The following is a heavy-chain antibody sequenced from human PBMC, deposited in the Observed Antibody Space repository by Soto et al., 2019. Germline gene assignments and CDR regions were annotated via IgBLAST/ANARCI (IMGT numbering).Heavy chain of an antibody. CDR2: ISGSGGST. CDR1: GFTFSSYA. V-gene: IGHV3-23*01. J-gene: IGHJ6*02. Sequence: QTGGSLRLSCAASGFTFSSYAMSWVRQAPGKGLEWVSAISGSGGSTYYADSVKGRFTISRDNSKNTLYLQMNSLRAEDTAVYYCAKDQAYDSSGYYRHYYYGMDVWGQGTTVTVSS. D-gene: IGHD3-22*01. CDR3: AKDQAYDSSGYYRHYYYGMDV.